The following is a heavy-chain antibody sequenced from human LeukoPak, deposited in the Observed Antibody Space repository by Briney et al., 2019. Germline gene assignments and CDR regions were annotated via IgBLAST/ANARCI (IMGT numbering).Heavy chain of an antibody. Sequence: SVKVSCKASGGTFSCYAISWVRQTPGQGLEWMGGIIPIFGTANYAQKFQGRVTITADKSTSTAYMELSSLRSEDTAVYYCARARTVTSLGAFDIWGRGTMVTVSS. V-gene: IGHV1-69*06. D-gene: IGHD4-17*01. CDR1: GGTFSCYA. J-gene: IGHJ3*02. CDR2: IIPIFGTA. CDR3: ARARTVTSLGAFDI.